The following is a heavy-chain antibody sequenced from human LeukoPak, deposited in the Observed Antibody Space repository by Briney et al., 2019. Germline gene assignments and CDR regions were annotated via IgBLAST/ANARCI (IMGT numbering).Heavy chain of an antibody. V-gene: IGHV4-4*02. CDR2: IYHSGST. CDR3: VRASYYYDSSGFDL. Sequence: SETLSLTCAVSGGSISSSNWWSRVRQPPGKGLEWIGEIYHSGSTSYNLSLKSRVTISVDKSKNQFSLKLSSVTAADTAVYYCVRASYYYDSSGFDLWGQGTQVTVSS. CDR1: GGSISSSNW. D-gene: IGHD3-22*01. J-gene: IGHJ4*02.